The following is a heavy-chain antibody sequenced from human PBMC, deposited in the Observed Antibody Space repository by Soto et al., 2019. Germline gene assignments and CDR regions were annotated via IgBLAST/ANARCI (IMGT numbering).Heavy chain of an antibody. V-gene: IGHV3-23*01. Sequence: GGSLRLSCSASGFTFSTYWMSWVRQAPGKGLEWVSLISATGGGTYYADSVKGRFTISRDNSHNTLYLQVHSLTAEDTAVYYCAKDRRAGGNSAFYFDFWGQGAQVTVSS. D-gene: IGHD3-16*01. CDR2: ISATGGGT. CDR3: AKDRRAGGNSAFYFDF. CDR1: GFTFSTYW. J-gene: IGHJ4*02.